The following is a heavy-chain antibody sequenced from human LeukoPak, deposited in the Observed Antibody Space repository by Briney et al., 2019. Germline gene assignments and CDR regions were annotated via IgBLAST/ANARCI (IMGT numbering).Heavy chain of an antibody. D-gene: IGHD1-26*01. J-gene: IGHJ4*02. V-gene: IGHV4-59*01. CDR3: ARGYYYFDY. Sequence: SETLSLTCTGSGDSISSYYWSWIRQPPGKGLEWIGYIYYTGSTNYNPSLKSRVTISVDTSKNQFSLKVSSVTAADTAVYYCARGYYYFDYWGQGTLVTVSS. CDR2: IYYTGST. CDR1: GDSISSYY.